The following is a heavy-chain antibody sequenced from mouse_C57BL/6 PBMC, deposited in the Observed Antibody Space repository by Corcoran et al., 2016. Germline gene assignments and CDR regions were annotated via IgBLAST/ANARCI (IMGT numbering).Heavy chain of an antibody. Sequence: EVQLQQSGPELVKPGASVKISCKASGYTFTDYYMNWVKQSHGKSLEWIGDINPNNGGTSYNQKFKGKATLTVDKSSSTAYMELRSLTSEDSAVYYCARSFYSNYPAYWGQGTLVTVSA. V-gene: IGHV1-26*01. CDR3: ARSFYSNYPAY. D-gene: IGHD2-5*01. J-gene: IGHJ3*01. CDR1: GYTFTDYY. CDR2: INPNNGGT.